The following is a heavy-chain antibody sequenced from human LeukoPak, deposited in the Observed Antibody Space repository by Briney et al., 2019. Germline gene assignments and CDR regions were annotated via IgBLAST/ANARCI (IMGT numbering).Heavy chain of an antibody. CDR1: GGSISSTSYY. V-gene: IGHV4-61*01. Sequence: PSETLSLTCTVSGGSISSTSYYWSWIRQPPGKGLEWIGYIYYSGSTNYNPSLKSRVTISVDTSKNQFSLKLSSVTAADTAVYYCARSHCSSTSCLVGYYYYYYMDVWGKGTTVTVSS. D-gene: IGHD2-2*01. J-gene: IGHJ6*03. CDR2: IYYSGST. CDR3: ARSHCSSTSCLVGYYYYYYMDV.